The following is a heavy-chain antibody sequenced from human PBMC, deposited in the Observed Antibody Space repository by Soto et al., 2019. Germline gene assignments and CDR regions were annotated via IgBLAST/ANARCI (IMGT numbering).Heavy chain of an antibody. V-gene: IGHV4-30-2*01. J-gene: IGHJ4*02. D-gene: IGHD5-12*01. CDR1: GGSISSGGYS. CDR2: IYHSGST. Sequence: QLQLQESGSGLVKPSQTLSLTCAVSGGSISSGGYSWSWIRQPPGKGLEWIGYIYHSGSTYYNPSLKSRVTISVDRPKNQFSLKLSSVTAADTAVYYCARGHSGYDSHQFDYWGQGTLVTVSS. CDR3: ARGHSGYDSHQFDY.